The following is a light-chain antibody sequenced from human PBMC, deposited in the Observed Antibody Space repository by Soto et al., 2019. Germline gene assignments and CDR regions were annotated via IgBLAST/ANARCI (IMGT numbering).Light chain of an antibody. CDR1: QSVSSY. CDR2: DAS. J-gene: IGKJ4*01. CDR3: QQRSNWLLT. V-gene: IGKV3-11*01. Sequence: EIVLTQSPATLSLSPGERATLSCRASQSVSSYLAWYQQKPGQAPRLLIYDASNRATGIPARFRGSGSGTDFTLTISSLEPEDFAVYYCQQRSNWLLTFGGGTKVDIK.